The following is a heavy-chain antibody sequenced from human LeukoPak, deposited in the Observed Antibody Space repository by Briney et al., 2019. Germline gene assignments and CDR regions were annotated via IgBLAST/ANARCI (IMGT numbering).Heavy chain of an antibody. CDR1: SVSIINDY. CDR2: IYYSGST. CDR3: ARGSGAFDY. Sequence: SDTLSLTCTVSSVSIINDYWRWIRDPRGKGLECIGYIYYSGSTNYSPSLKSRVTMSVDTSKKQFSLKVTSVTAADTGVYYCARGSGAFDYWGQGTLVTVSS. V-gene: IGHV4-59*07. J-gene: IGHJ4*02.